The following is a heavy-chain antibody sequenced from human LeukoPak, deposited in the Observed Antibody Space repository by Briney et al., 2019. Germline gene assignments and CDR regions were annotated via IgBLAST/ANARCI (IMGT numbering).Heavy chain of an antibody. Sequence: PGRSLRLSCAASGFTFSSYGMHWVRQAPSKGLEWVAVISYDGSNEYYADSVKGRFTISRDNSKNTLYLQMNSLRAEDTAVYYCAKDTWELEMATRSSSGFDYWGQGTLVTVSS. D-gene: IGHD5-24*01. CDR2: ISYDGSNE. V-gene: IGHV3-30*18. CDR1: GFTFSSYG. J-gene: IGHJ4*02. CDR3: AKDTWELEMATRSSSGFDY.